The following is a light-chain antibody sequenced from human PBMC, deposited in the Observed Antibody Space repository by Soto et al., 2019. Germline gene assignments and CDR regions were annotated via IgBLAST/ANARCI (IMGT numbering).Light chain of an antibody. CDR1: SSDVGGYNY. J-gene: IGLJ2*01. CDR2: EVS. V-gene: IGLV2-14*01. Sequence: QSALTQPASVSGSPGQSITISCTGTSSDVGGYNYVSWYQQHPGKAPKLMIYEVSNRPSGVSNRFSGSKSGNTASLTISGLQAEDEDDYYCCSYTSSSTLDVVFGGGTKLTVL. CDR3: CSYTSSSTLDVV.